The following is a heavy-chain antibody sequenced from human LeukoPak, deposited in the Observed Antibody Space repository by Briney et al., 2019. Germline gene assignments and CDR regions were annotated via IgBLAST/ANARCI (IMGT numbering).Heavy chain of an antibody. Sequence: QAGGSLRLSCAASGFTFSSYWMHWVRHAPGKGLVWVSRINSDGSSTSYADSVKGRFTISRDNAKNTLYLQMNSLRAEDTAVYYCAKPKTYYDSIRDFCYWGQGTLVTVSS. CDR3: AKPKTYYDSIRDFCY. D-gene: IGHD3-22*01. CDR1: GFTFSSYW. J-gene: IGHJ4*02. CDR2: INSDGSST. V-gene: IGHV3-74*01.